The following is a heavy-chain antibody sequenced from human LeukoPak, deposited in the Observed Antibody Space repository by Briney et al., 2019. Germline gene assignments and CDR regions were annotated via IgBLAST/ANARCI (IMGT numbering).Heavy chain of an antibody. CDR2: VYYSGST. J-gene: IGHJ5*02. Sequence: PPQTLSLTCTVSGGSISSGGYYWSWIRQHPGKGLEWIGYVYYSGSTYYNPSLKSRVTISVDTSKNQFSLKLSSVTAADTAVYYCASMGNGRMKTNWFDPWGQGTLATVSS. D-gene: IGHD1-1*01. V-gene: IGHV4-31*03. CDR1: GGSISSGGYY. CDR3: ASMGNGRMKTNWFDP.